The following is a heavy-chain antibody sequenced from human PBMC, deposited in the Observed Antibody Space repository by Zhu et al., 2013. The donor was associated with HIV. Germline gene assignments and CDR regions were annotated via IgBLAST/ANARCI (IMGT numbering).Heavy chain of an antibody. J-gene: IGHJ4*02. CDR3: ARVQWRSGTNSDFDS. Sequence: QVQLVQSGADLKEPGASVKVSCKASGYTFSVHYIHWVRQAPGQGLEWMGWVSPYNGKAVYAKRFQGRITMTTDTSTTTAYMELRSLRSDDTAVYYCARVQWRSGTNSDFDSWGQGTLVTVSS. V-gene: IGHV1-2*02. CDR1: GYTFSVHY. CDR2: VSPYNGKA. D-gene: IGHD6-19*01.